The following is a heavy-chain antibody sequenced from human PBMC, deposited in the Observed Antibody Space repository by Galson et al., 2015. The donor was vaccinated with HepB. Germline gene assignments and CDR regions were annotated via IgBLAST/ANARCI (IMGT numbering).Heavy chain of an antibody. CDR1: GYTFTSYD. CDR2: MNPNSGNT. CDR3: ARGRRVRVVVPAASPSNYHYYFYMDV. Sequence: SVKVSCKASGYTFTSYDINWVRQATGQGLEWMGWMNPNSGNTGYAQKFQGRVTMTRDTSISTAYMELTSLRSEDTAVYYCARGRRVRVVVPAASPSNYHYYFYMDVWGKGTTVTVSS. D-gene: IGHD2-2*01. J-gene: IGHJ6*03. V-gene: IGHV1-8*01.